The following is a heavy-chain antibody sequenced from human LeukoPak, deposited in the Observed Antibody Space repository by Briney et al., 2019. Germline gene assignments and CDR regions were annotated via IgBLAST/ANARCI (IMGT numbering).Heavy chain of an antibody. Sequence: PSETLSLTCTVSGGSISSYYWSWIRQPPGKGLEWIGYIYYSGSTNYNPSLKSRVTISVDTSKNQFSLKLSSVTVADTAVYYCARDLWDGDKHYYYYYGMDVWGQGTTVTVSS. D-gene: IGHD4-17*01. V-gene: IGHV4-59*01. CDR2: IYYSGST. J-gene: IGHJ6*02. CDR3: ARDLWDGDKHYYYYYGMDV. CDR1: GGSISSYY.